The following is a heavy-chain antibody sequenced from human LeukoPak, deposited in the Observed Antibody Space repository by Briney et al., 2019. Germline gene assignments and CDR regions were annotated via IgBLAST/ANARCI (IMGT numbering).Heavy chain of an antibody. CDR1: GFTFSTYA. V-gene: IGHV3-23*01. J-gene: IGHJ6*03. CDR2: ISGGGDST. Sequence: GGSLRLSCAASGFTFSTYAMTWVRQAPGKGLEWVSAISGGGDSTYYAGSVKGRFTISRDNSKNTLYLQMNSLRVEDTAVYYCAKGNYYYYMDVWGNGTTVTVSS. CDR3: AKGNYYYYMDV.